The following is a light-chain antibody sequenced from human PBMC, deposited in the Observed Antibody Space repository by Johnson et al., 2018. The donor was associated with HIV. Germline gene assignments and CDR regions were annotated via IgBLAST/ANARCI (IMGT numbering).Light chain of an antibody. CDR2: DNN. J-gene: IGLJ1*01. Sequence: QSVLTQPPSVSAAPGQKVTISCSGSSSNIGNNYVSWYQQLPGTAPKLLIYDNNKRPSGIPDRFSGSKFGTSATLVITGLQTGDEAVDYCGTWDSLLSAGVFGTGTKVTV. CDR1: SSNIGNNY. CDR3: GTWDSLLSAGV. V-gene: IGLV1-51*01.